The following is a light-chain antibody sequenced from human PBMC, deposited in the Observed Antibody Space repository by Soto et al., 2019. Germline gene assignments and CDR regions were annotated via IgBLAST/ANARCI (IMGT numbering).Light chain of an antibody. Sequence: QSALTQPPSASGSPGQSLTISCTGTSSDVGFYNFVSWYQQYPGKAPKLMIYGVTNRPSGVSNRFSGSKTGNTASLTISGLQAEDEADYYCFSHRGGDSHVFGTGTKVTVL. V-gene: IGLV2-14*01. J-gene: IGLJ1*01. CDR3: FSHRGGDSHV. CDR2: GVT. CDR1: SSDVGFYNF.